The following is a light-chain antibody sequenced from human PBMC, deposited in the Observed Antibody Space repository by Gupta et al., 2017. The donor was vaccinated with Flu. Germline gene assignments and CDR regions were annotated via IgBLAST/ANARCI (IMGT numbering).Light chain of an antibody. CDR2: GAS. V-gene: IGKV3-20*01. CDR3: HQEDRSPYI. Sequence: EIVLTQSPGTLSVSAGERVNLSCRAGQTVRNFYLAWYQQKAGQAPRLLIYGASNRATGIPDRFSGSGSGTEFTLTISRLESEDFAVYYCHQEDRSPYIFGQGTKMEVK. J-gene: IGKJ2*01. CDR1: QTVRNFY.